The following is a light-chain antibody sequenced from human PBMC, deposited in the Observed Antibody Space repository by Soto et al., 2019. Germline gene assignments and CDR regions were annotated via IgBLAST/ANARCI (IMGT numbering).Light chain of an antibody. V-gene: IGLV2-14*01. CDR1: SSDVCGYNY. CDR3: ISYTSSTAYV. J-gene: IGLJ1*01. Sequence: SALTPPSSLSGFPRQSVTISCPGTSSDVCGYNYISWYQLHPGKAPKLIIYEVSNRPSGVSNRFSGSKSGNTASLAISGLQAEDEADYYCISYTSSTAYVFGTGSNVNVI. CDR2: EVS.